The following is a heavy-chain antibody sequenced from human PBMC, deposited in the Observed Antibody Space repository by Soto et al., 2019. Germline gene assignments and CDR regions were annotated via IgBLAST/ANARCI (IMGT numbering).Heavy chain of an antibody. CDR2: IDHSGNT. CDR3: ARVYMGYYYYGMDV. CDR1: GGALSGYY. J-gene: IGHJ6*02. V-gene: IGHV4-34*01. Sequence: SETLCLTCAVYGGALSGYYWSWIRQCPGKGLEWIGDIDHSGNTNYTTSLKSSITISVDTSKNQLSLKLTSVAAADTAVYYCARVYMGYYYYGMDVWGQGTTVTVSS.